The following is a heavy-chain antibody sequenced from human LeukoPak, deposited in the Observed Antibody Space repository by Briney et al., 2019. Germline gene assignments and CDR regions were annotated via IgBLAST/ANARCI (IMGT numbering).Heavy chain of an antibody. V-gene: IGHV1-69*05. CDR3: ARDHYYDSSGLGDYYYGMDV. Sequence: SVKVSCKASGGTFSSYAISWVRQAPGQGLEWMGGIIPIFGTANYAQKFQGRVTMTRDTSTSTVYMELSSLRSEDTAVYYCARDHYYDSSGLGDYYYGMDVWGQGTTVTVSS. D-gene: IGHD3-22*01. CDR2: IIPIFGTA. J-gene: IGHJ6*02. CDR1: GGTFSSYA.